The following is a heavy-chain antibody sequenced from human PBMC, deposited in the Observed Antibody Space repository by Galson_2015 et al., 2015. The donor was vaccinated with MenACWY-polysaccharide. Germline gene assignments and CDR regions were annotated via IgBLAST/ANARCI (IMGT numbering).Heavy chain of an antibody. CDR3: ARFPKTVTARPLYGLDV. V-gene: IGHV3-11*01. CDR1: GLTFDDYY. Sequence: SLRLSWAASGLTFDDYYMSWVRQAPGKGVEWLSHISHSGKTIYHADSVQGRFIMFRDNAKYSHYLPMNSLRAGDTAVYYCARFPKTVTARPLYGLDVWGQGTTVIVSS. D-gene: IGHD6-6*01. J-gene: IGHJ6*02. CDR2: ISHSGKTI.